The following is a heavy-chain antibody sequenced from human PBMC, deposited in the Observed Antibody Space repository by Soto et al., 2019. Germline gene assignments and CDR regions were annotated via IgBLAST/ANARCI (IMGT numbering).Heavy chain of an antibody. CDR2: MNPNSGNT. CDR3: ARGFRVPTRDRIAQKYYYYMDV. CDR1: GYTFTSYD. V-gene: IGHV1-8*01. J-gene: IGHJ6*03. D-gene: IGHD2-21*01. Sequence: QVQLVQSGAEVKKPGASVKVSCKASGYTFTSYDINWVRQATGQGLEWMGWMNPNSGNTGYAQKFQGRVTMIRNTSISTAYMELSSLRSEDTAVYYCARGFRVPTRDRIAQKYYYYMDVWGKGTTVTVSS.